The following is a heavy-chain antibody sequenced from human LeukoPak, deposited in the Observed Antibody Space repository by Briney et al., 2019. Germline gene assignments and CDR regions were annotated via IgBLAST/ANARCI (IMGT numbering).Heavy chain of an antibody. J-gene: IGHJ4*02. D-gene: IGHD2-15*01. CDR1: GFTFSSYW. Sequence: GGSLRLSCAASGFTFSSYWMSWVRQAPGKGLEWVANIKQDGSEKYYVDSVKGRFTISRDNAKNSLYLQMNSLRAEDTAVYYCARVQYGYCSGGSCYSPFDYWGQGTLVTVSS. V-gene: IGHV3-7*01. CDR2: IKQDGSEK. CDR3: ARVQYGYCSGGSCYSPFDY.